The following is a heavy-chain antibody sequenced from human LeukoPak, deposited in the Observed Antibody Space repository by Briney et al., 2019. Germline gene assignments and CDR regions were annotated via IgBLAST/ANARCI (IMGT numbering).Heavy chain of an antibody. CDR3: AREGGDLAYCTTTSCRNYFDY. V-gene: IGHV4-61*09. D-gene: IGHD2-2*01. Sequence: ASETLSLTCTVSGDSVSSNSYYWSWFRQPAGKGLEWIGHIYSSGSTNYNPFLRGRVTMSIDPSKNQFSLKLTSVTAADTAVYYCAREGGDLAYCTTTSCRNYFDYWGQGTLVTVSS. J-gene: IGHJ4*02. CDR1: GDSVSSNSYY. CDR2: IYSSGST.